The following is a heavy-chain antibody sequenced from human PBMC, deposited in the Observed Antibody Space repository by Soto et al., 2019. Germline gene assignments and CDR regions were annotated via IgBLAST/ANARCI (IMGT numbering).Heavy chain of an antibody. V-gene: IGHV3-23*01. CDR1: GLTFSSYA. Sequence: GGSLRLSCAASGLTFSSYAMSWVRQAPGKGLEWVSAISGSGGSTYYADSVKGRFTISRDNSKNTLYLQMNSLRAEDTAVYYCAKGSETYYYDSSGYLNWFDPWGQGTLVTVSS. D-gene: IGHD3-22*01. CDR2: ISGSGGST. CDR3: AKGSETYYYDSSGYLNWFDP. J-gene: IGHJ5*02.